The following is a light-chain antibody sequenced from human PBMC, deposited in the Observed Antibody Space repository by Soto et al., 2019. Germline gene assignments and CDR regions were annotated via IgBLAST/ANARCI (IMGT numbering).Light chain of an antibody. CDR2: WAS. CDR1: QSVLYSSKNKNY. V-gene: IGKV4-1*01. J-gene: IGKJ1*01. Sequence: DIVMTQSPDSLAVSLGERATINCKSSQSVLYSSKNKNYLAWYQQKPGQPPKLLIYWASTRESGVPDRFGGSGSGTDFTLSISSLQAEDVAVYFCQQHYSTPRTFGQGTKVEIK. CDR3: QQHYSTPRT.